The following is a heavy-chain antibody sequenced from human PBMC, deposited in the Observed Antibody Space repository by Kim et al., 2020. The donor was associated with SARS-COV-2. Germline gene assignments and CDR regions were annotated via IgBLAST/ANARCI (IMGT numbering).Heavy chain of an antibody. V-gene: IGHV3-20*04. CDR3: ARGYISGPFDS. D-gene: IGHD1-20*01. J-gene: IGHJ4*02. CDR1: GSTFDDYG. CDR2: INRNGDNT. Sequence: GGSLRLSCAASGSTFDDYGMSWVRQAPGKGLEWVSGINRNGDNTGYADSVKGRFTISRDNDKNSLYLQMNSLRAEDRALYYCARGYISGPFDSWGQGTL.